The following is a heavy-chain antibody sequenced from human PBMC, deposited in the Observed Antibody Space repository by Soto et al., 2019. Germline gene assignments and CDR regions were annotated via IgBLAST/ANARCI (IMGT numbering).Heavy chain of an antibody. CDR1: GGSVSSRSYF. J-gene: IGHJ4*02. CDR3: ARQPLRYSSRWYDGEFQY. D-gene: IGHD6-13*01. V-gene: IGHV4-39*01. CDR2: IYHSGST. Sequence: PSETLSLTCTVSGGSVSSRSYFWGWIRQPPGKGLEWIGSIYHSGSTYYNPSLKSRLTISVDTSKNQFSLKVNSVTAADTGVYYCARQPLRYSSRWYDGEFQYSGQGILVTVSS.